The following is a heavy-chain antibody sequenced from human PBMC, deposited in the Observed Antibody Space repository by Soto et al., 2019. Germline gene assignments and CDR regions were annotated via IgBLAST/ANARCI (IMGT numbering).Heavy chain of an antibody. CDR1: GYTFTSYG. J-gene: IGHJ6*02. Sequence: QVQLVQSGAEVKKPGASVKVSCKASGYTFTSYGISWVRQDPGQGLEWMGWISAYNGNTKYAQKLQGRVTMTTDTSTSTAYMELRSLRSDDTAVYYCARCGQQRTEYYYGMDVWGQGTTVTVSS. CDR3: ARCGQQRTEYYYGMDV. CDR2: ISAYNGNT. V-gene: IGHV1-18*01. D-gene: IGHD6-13*01.